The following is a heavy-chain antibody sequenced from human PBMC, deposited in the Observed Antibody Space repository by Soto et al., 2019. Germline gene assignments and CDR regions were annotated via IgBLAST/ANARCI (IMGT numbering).Heavy chain of an antibody. CDR2: ISYDGSNK. V-gene: IGHV3-30-3*01. J-gene: IGHJ4*02. CDR3: ARAVRWPVKYYFDY. CDR1: GFTFSSYA. Sequence: GGSLRLSCAASGFTFSSYAMHWVRQAPGKGLEWVAVISYDGSNKYYADSVKGRFTISRDNSKNTLYLQMNSLRAEDTAVYYCARAVRWPVKYYFDYWGQGTLVTVSS. D-gene: IGHD6-19*01.